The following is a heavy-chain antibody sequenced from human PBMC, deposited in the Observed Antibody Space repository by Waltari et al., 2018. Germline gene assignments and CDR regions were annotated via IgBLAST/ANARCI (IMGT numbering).Heavy chain of an antibody. J-gene: IGHJ4*02. D-gene: IGHD6-19*01. CDR3: ARAPLHLYSSGWYGASIQFDY. CDR1: GGSFSGYY. Sequence: QVQLQQWGAGLLKPSETLSLTCAVYGGSFSGYYWSWIRQPTGKGLEWIGEINHSGSTNYNPSLKSRVTISVDTSKNQFSLKLSSVTAADTAVYYCARAPLHLYSSGWYGASIQFDYWGQGTLVTVSS. CDR2: INHSGST. V-gene: IGHV4-34*01.